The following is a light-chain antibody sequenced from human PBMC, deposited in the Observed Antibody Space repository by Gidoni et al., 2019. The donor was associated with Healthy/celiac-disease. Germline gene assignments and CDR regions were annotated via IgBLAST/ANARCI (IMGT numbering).Light chain of an antibody. CDR1: QSVLYSSNNKNY. CDR2: WAA. V-gene: IGKV4-1*01. Sequence: DIVMTQSPDSLAVSLGERATINCKSSQSVLYSSNNKNYLAWYQQKPGQPPKLLIYWAATRESGVPDRFSGSGSGTDFTLTISSLQAEDVAVYYCQQYYSTPYTFRPXTKLEIK. J-gene: IGKJ2*01. CDR3: QQYYSTPYT.